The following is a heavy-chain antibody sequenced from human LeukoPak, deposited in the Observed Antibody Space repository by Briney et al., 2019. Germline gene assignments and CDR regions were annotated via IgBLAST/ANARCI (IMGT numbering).Heavy chain of an antibody. D-gene: IGHD6-19*01. V-gene: IGHV4-30-2*01. Sequence: PSETLSLTCTVSGGSISSSGYYWSWIRQPPGKGLEWIGYIYHSGSTYYNPSLKSRVTISVDRSKNQFSLKLSSVTAADTAVYYCARSQWLVRGGFDYWGQGTLVTVSS. CDR3: ARSQWLVRGGFDY. CDR1: GGSISSSGYY. J-gene: IGHJ4*02. CDR2: IYHSGST.